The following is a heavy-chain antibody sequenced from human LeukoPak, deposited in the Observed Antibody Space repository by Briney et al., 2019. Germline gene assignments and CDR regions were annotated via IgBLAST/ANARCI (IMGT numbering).Heavy chain of an antibody. CDR2: IKEDGSET. V-gene: IGHV3-7*03. D-gene: IGHD3-10*01. Sequence: GESLRLSCAASGFTFSAYSMNWVRQAPGKGLEWVANIKEDGSETYYVDSVKGRFTISRDNDKNTLYLQMNSLRAEDTAVYYCEAYGSVWGQGTLVIVSS. CDR1: GFTFSAYS. CDR3: EAYGSV. J-gene: IGHJ4*02.